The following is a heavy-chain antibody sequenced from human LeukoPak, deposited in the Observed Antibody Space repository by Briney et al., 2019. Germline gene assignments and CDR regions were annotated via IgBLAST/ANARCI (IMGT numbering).Heavy chain of an antibody. CDR1: GFTFSSYA. J-gene: IGHJ4*02. CDR3: AKGSFYDSSGSFYFAY. V-gene: IGHV3-23*01. CDR2: ISGSGDNT. Sequence: GGSLRLSCAASGFTFSSYAMSWVRQAPGKGLEWVSGISGSGDNTYYADSVKGRFTISRDNSKNTLYVQVNSLGTEDTAAYYCAKGSFYDSSGSFYFAYGAQEPLVPVPS. D-gene: IGHD3-22*01.